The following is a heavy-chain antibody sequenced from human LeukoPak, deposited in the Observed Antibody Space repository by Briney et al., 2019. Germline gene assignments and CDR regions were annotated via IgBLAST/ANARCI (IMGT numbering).Heavy chain of an antibody. CDR2: ISSSSSYI. Sequence: PGGSLRLSCAASGFTFSSYSMNWVRQAPGKGLEWVSSISSSSSYIYYADSVKGRFTISRDNAKNSLYLQMNSLRAEDTAVYYCARDLYCSSTSCYIFDHWGQGTLVTVSS. CDR1: GFTFSSYS. J-gene: IGHJ4*02. D-gene: IGHD2-2*02. V-gene: IGHV3-21*01. CDR3: ARDLYCSSTSCYIFDH.